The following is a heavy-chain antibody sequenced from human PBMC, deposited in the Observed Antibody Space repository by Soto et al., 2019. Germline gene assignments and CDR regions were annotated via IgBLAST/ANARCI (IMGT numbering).Heavy chain of an antibody. CDR2: ISNTGTRT. CDR3: AKDATRSSGWWYFDY. D-gene: IGHD6-19*01. CDR1: GFTFSSYD. V-gene: IGHV3-23*01. Sequence: GGSLRLSCAASGFTFSSYDMAWVRQAPGKGLEWVSGISNTGTRTYYADSVKGLFTISRDNSKNTLHLQMNSLRAKDTATYYCAKDATRSSGWWYFDYWGQGTLVTVSS. J-gene: IGHJ4*02.